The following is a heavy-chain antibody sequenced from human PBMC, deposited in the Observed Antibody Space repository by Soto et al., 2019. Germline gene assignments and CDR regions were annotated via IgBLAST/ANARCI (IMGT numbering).Heavy chain of an antibody. D-gene: IGHD3-9*01. Sequence: SETLSLTCTVSGDSISSYYWSWIRQPPGEGLEWIGNIYYNGSTQYNPSLSSRVIISVDTPTNQFSLRLTSVTAADTAVYYCASRYGPSEFDHWGQGSLVTVSS. J-gene: IGHJ4*02. CDR2: IYYNGST. CDR1: GDSISSYY. CDR3: ASRYGPSEFDH. V-gene: IGHV4-59*08.